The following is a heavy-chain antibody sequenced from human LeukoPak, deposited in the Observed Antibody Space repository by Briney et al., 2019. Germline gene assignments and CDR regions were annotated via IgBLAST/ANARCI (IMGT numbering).Heavy chain of an antibody. CDR2: ISYDGKNK. V-gene: IGHV3-30*04. D-gene: IGHD1-1*01. J-gene: IGHJ4*02. CDR1: GFTFSSHP. Sequence: GRSLRLSCAASGFTFSSHPMYWVRQTPGKGLEWVALISYDGKNKYYGDSVNGRFTISRDNTKNTLYLQMNSLRADDMGVYYCVRVMTTTRNFDYWGPGTLVTVYS. CDR3: VRVMTTTRNFDY.